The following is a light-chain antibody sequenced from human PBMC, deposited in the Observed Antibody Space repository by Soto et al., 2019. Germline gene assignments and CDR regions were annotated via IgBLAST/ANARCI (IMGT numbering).Light chain of an antibody. CDR3: SSFAGTYSLYI. CDR1: SNDVGAYDH. Sequence: QSALTQPLSVSGSPGQSVAISCTGTSNDVGAYDHVSWYQHSPDKAPKLLIFDVNKRPSGVPVRFSGSKSGNTASLTISGLQADDEAEYFCSSFAGTYSLYIFGSGTKVTVL. V-gene: IGLV2-11*01. CDR2: DVN. J-gene: IGLJ1*01.